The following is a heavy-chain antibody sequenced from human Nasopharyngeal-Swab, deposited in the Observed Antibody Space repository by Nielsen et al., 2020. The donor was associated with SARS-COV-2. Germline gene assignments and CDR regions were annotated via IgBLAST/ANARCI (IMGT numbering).Heavy chain of an antibody. CDR3: ARYHYLDV. J-gene: IGHJ6*03. CDR2: FYSTETP. Sequence: SETLSLTCTVSGASVRDYYWSWVRQPPGKGLEWLGSFYSTETPDYNPSLNRRVVMSIDTSKNQLSLRLTSVTAADTAVYYCARYHYLDVWGKGTTVTVSS. CDR1: GASVRDYY. V-gene: IGHV4-59*02.